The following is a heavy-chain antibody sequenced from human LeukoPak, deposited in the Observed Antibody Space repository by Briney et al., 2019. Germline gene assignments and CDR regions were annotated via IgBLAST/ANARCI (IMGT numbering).Heavy chain of an antibody. J-gene: IGHJ4*02. Sequence: ASVKVSCKASGYTFTGYGISWVRQAPGQGLEWMGWISAYNGNTNYAQKLQGRVTMTRDTPTSTAYMELRSLRSDDTAVFYCARDEMAAAGDHFDYWGQGTLVTVSS. V-gene: IGHV1-18*01. CDR1: GYTFTGYG. CDR3: ARDEMAAAGDHFDY. CDR2: ISAYNGNT. D-gene: IGHD6-13*01.